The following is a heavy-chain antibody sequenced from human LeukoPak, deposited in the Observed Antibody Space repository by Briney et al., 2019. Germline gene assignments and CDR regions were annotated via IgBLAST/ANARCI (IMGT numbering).Heavy chain of an antibody. CDR3: AREIFNGFDI. Sequence: PGGSLRLTCEASGFNFSSYGMHWVRQAPGKGLEWVAVIPYDGSNKDYADSVKGRFTISRDNSKNTLFLQMNSLRAEDTAVYYCAREIFNGFDIWGQGTMVTVSS. V-gene: IGHV3-30*03. CDR2: IPYDGSNK. CDR1: GFNFSSYG. J-gene: IGHJ3*02.